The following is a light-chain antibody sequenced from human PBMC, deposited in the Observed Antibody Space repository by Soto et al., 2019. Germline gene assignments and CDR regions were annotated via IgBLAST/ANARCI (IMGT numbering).Light chain of an antibody. CDR2: WAS. CDR3: QQYYDSPIT. J-gene: IGKJ5*01. CDR1: QTIFYSSNRKDY. V-gene: IGKV4-1*01. Sequence: DIVMTQSPDSLAVSLGERATINCRSSQTIFYSSNRKDYLAWYQQKPGQPPRVLIYWASTRESGVPDRFSGSGSGTDFTLTISSVQAEDVAVYYCQQYYDSPITFGQGTRLEIK.